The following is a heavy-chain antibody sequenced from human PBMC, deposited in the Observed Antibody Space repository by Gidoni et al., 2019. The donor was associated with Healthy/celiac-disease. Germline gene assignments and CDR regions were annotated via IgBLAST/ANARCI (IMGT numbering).Heavy chain of an antibody. V-gene: IGHV2-70*01. CDR1: GFSLSTSGMC. Sequence: QVTLRESGPALVKPNQTLTLTCTFSGFSLSTSGMCVSWIRQPPGKALEWLALIDWDDDKYYSTSLKTRLTIAKDTSKNQVVLTMTNMDPVDTATYYCARMIKGYDWDVIDYWGQGTLVTVSS. J-gene: IGHJ4*02. D-gene: IGHD5-12*01. CDR2: IDWDDDK. CDR3: ARMIKGYDWDVIDY.